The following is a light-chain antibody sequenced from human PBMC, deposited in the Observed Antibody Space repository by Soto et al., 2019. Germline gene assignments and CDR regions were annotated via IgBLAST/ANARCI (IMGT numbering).Light chain of an antibody. CDR3: QQYASAPFS. Sequence: ESVLTQSPGTLSLSPVDRATLSCRASHSINTSFLAWFQQKPGQAPRLLIYAASTRATGIPDRFSGSASETDFTLTINRLEPEDSAVYYCQQYASAPFSLGPGTKVDI. J-gene: IGKJ3*01. CDR2: AAS. V-gene: IGKV3-20*01. CDR1: HSINTSF.